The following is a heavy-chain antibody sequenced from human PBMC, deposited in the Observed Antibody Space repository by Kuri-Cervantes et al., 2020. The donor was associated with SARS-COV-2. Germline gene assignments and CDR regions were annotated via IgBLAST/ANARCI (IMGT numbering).Heavy chain of an antibody. J-gene: IGHJ6*03. CDR2: ISSSSSYI. V-gene: IGHV3-21*01. Sequence: GGSLRLSCAASGFTFSSYWMSWVRQAPGKGLEWVSSISSSSSYIYYADSVKGRFTISRDNAKNSLYLQMNSLRAEDTAVYYCAREDYDFWRSPYYYYMDVWGKGTTVTVSS. CDR3: AREDYDFWRSPYYYYMDV. D-gene: IGHD3-3*01. CDR1: GFTFSSYW.